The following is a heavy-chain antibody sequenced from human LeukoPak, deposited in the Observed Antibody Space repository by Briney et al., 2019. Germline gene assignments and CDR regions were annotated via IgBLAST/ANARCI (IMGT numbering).Heavy chain of an antibody. CDR2: ISSSGDRT. J-gene: IGHJ6*03. V-gene: IGHV3-23*01. CDR3: AKDERVILTNMDV. Sequence: AGGSLRPSCAASGFTFGNYAMSWVRQAPGKGLEWVSTISSSGDRTYYADSVKGRFTLSRDNSKNTLYLQMNSLRTEDTAVYYCAKDERVILTNMDVWGKGTTVTISS. CDR1: GFTFGNYA. D-gene: IGHD2-21*01.